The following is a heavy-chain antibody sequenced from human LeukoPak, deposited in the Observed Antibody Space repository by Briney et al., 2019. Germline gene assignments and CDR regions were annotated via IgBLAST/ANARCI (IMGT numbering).Heavy chain of an antibody. CDR3: ARDRGYSYGPSDAFDI. D-gene: IGHD5-18*01. J-gene: IGHJ3*02. V-gene: IGHV1-3*01. CDR2: INAGNGNT. CDR1: GYTFTSYA. Sequence: VASVTVSCKASGYTFTSYAMHWVRQAPGQRLEWMGWINAGNGNTKYSQKFQGRVTITRDTSASTAYMELSSLRSEDTAVYYCARDRGYSYGPSDAFDIWGQGTMVTVSS.